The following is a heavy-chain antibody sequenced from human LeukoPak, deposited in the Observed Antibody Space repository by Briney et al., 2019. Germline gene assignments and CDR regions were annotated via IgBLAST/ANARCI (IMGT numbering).Heavy chain of an antibody. D-gene: IGHD3-22*01. CDR2: IRSKGYGGTT. J-gene: IGHJ4*02. CDR3: TRGAYYYDSSGYPRFDY. V-gene: IGHV3-49*04. Sequence: GGSLRLSCTASGFTFCDYAMSWVRQAPGKGLEWVGFIRSKGYGGTTEYAASVKGRFTISRDDSKTIAYLQMNSLKTEDTAVYYCTRGAYYYDSSGYPRFDYWGQGTLVTVSS. CDR1: GFTFCDYA.